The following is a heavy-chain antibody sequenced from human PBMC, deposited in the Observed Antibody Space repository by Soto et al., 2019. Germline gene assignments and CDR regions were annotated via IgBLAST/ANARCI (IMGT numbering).Heavy chain of an antibody. V-gene: IGHV4-34*01. CDR3: ARSDNRNSLYGVDV. Sequence: SETLSLTCAVNGGSLSGYYWSWIRQSPGKGLEWIGEINHRGSSDYNPSLKSRVTISIDASKNHVTLELTSVTAADTAVYYCARSDNRNSLYGVDVWGQGTAVTVST. J-gene: IGHJ6*01. CDR2: INHRGSS. D-gene: IGHD1-7*01. CDR1: GGSLSGYY.